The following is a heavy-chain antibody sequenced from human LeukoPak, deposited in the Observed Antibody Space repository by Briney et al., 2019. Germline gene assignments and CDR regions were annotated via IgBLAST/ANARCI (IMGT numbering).Heavy chain of an antibody. J-gene: IGHJ2*01. V-gene: IGHV3-15*01. CDR2: IKSKTDGGTT. CDR1: GFTFSNYA. Sequence: GGSLRLSCAASGFTFSNYAMTWVRQAPGKGLEWVGRIKSKTDGGTTEYSAPVKGRCSNSRDDSKNTLYLEMNNLKTEDTAVYYCATGGHYFGLWGRGTLVTVSS. CDR3: ATGGHYFGL.